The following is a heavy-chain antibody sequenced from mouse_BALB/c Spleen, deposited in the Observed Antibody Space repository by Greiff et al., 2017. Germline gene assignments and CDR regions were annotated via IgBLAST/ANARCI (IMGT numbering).Heavy chain of an antibody. CDR1: GFSLTSYG. V-gene: IGHV2-2*02. CDR2: IWSGGST. Sequence: VHLVESGPGLVQPSQSLSITCTVSGFSLTSYGVHWVRQSPGKGLEWLGVIWSGGSTDYNAAFISRLSISKDNSKSQVFFKMNSLQANDTAIYYCARKGAYYRYDDAMDYWGQGTSVTVSS. CDR3: ARKGAYYRYDDAMDY. D-gene: IGHD2-14*01. J-gene: IGHJ4*01.